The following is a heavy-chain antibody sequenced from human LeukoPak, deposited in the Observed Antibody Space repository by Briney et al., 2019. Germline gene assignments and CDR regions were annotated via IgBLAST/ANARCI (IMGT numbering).Heavy chain of an antibody. Sequence: GSLRLSCAASGFTFSSYAMSWVRQAPGKGLEWVSSISGSRTFVFYADSVKGRFTISRDDARNSLHLDMKRLNFDDTAVYYCARGLKGDSAGLDFWGQGSLVTVSS. CDR3: ARGLKGDSAGLDF. D-gene: IGHD3-16*01. V-gene: IGHV3-21*01. CDR2: ISGSRTFV. J-gene: IGHJ4*02. CDR1: GFTFSSYA.